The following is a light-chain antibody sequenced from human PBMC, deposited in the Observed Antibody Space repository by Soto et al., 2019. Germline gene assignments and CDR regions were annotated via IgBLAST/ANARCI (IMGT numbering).Light chain of an antibody. CDR2: DAS. CDR1: QSVSSY. V-gene: IGKV3-11*01. J-gene: IGKJ3*01. Sequence: EIVLTQSPATLSLSPGERATLSCRASQSVSSYLAWYQQKPGQAPRLLIYDASNRATGIPARFSGSGSGTDFTLTISSLEPEDFAVYYCQQRSNRGPFTFGPGTKVDIK. CDR3: QQRSNRGPFT.